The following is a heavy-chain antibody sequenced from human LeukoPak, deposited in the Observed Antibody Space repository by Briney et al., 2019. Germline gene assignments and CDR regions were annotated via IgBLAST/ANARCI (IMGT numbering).Heavy chain of an antibody. Sequence: SETLSLTCAVYGGSFSGYYWSWISQPPGKGLEWIGEINHSGSTNYNPSLKSRVTISVDTSKNQFSLKLSSVTAADTAVYYCARGGDSSGYYYSPLSYWGQGTLVTVSS. CDR1: GGSFSGYY. V-gene: IGHV4-34*01. J-gene: IGHJ4*02. CDR2: INHSGST. D-gene: IGHD3-22*01. CDR3: ARGGDSSGYYYSPLSY.